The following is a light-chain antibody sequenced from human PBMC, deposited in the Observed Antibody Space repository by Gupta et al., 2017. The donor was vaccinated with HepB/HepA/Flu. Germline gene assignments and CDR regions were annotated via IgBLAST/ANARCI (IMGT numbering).Light chain of an antibody. CDR3: HQSNNLPYT. CDR2: YAS. V-gene: IGKV6-21*01. CDR1: QSIGTN. J-gene: IGKJ2*01. Sequence: EIVLTQSPDFQSVTPKEKVTITCRASQSIGTNLHWYQQKPDQSPKLLIKYASQSLSGVPSRFSGSGSGTEFTLTINSLEAEDAATYYCHQSNNLPYTFGQGTKLEIK.